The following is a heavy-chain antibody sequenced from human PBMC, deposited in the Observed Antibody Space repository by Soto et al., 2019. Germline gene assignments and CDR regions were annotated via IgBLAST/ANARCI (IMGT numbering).Heavy chain of an antibody. D-gene: IGHD1-26*01. CDR3: ASGRYGDY. V-gene: IGHV1-18*01. CDR1: GYAFTTYG. CDR2: ISAHNGNT. J-gene: IGHJ4*02. Sequence: QVHLVQSGAEVKKPGASVKVSCQGSGYAFTTYGITWVRQAPGQGLEWMGWISAHNGNTNYAQKLQGRVTVTRDTSTSTAYMELRSLGYDDTAVYYCASGRYGDYWGQGALVTVSS.